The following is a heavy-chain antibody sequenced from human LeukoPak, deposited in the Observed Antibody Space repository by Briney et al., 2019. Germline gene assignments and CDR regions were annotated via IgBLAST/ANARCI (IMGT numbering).Heavy chain of an antibody. J-gene: IGHJ4*02. CDR3: ARVGGLSFVFDY. D-gene: IGHD3-10*01. V-gene: IGHV1-46*01. CDR1: GYTFASYT. CDR2: INPSAGST. Sequence: ASVKVSCKASGYTFASYTMNWVRQAPGQGLEWMGLINPSAGSTTYAQKFQGRVTMTRDMSTSTVYMELSSLRSEDTAVYYCARVGGLSFVFDYWGQGTRVTVSS.